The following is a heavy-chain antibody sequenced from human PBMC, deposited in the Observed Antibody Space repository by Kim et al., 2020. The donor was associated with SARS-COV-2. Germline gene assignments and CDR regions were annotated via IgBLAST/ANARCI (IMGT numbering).Heavy chain of an antibody. V-gene: IGHV3-23*01. J-gene: IGHJ4*02. CDR3: ARGNSFF. CDR2: IGPTGGTA. D-gene: IGHD5-18*01. CDR1: GFTFSNYA. Sequence: GGSLRLSCAASGFTFSNYAMSCVRQAPGKGLEWVSVIGPTGGTAYYADSVKGRFTISRDNSKNTLYLQMNSLRAEDTAVYYCARGNSFFWGQGTLVTVSS.